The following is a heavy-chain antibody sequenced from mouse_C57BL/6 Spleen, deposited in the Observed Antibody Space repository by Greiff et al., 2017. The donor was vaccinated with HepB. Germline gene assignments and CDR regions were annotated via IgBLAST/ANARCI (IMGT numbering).Heavy chain of an antibody. J-gene: IGHJ2*01. Sequence: DVQLQESGPGLVKPSQSLSLTCSVTGYSITSGYYWNWIRQFPGNKLEWMGYISYDGSNNYNPSLKNRISITRDTSKNQFFLKLNSVTTEDTATYYCARASSGYAFDYWGQGTTLTVSS. CDR3: ARASSGYAFDY. V-gene: IGHV3-6*01. CDR2: ISYDGSN. CDR1: GYSITSGYY. D-gene: IGHD3-2*02.